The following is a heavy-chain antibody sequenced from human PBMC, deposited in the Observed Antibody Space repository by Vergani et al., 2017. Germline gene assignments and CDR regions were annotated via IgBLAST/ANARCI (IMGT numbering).Heavy chain of an antibody. CDR3: ARATLRSXYNY. CDR2: INHSGST. D-gene: IGHD3-10*01. Sequence: QVQLQQWGAGLLKPSETLSLTCAVYGGSFSGYYWSWIRQPPGKGLEWIGEINHSGSTNYNPSLKSRVTISVDTSKNQFSLKLSSVTAADTAVYYCARATLRSXYNYWGQGTLVTVSS. J-gene: IGHJ4*02. V-gene: IGHV4-34*01. CDR1: GGSFSGYY.